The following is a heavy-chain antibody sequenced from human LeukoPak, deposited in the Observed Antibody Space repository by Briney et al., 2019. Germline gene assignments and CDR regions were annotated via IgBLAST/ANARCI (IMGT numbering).Heavy chain of an antibody. CDR2: IYYSGST. CDR1: GGSISSYY. Sequence: SETLSLTCTVSGGSISSYYWSWIRQPPGKGLEWIGYIYYSGSTNYNPSLKSRVTISVDTSENQFSLKLSSVTAADTAVYYCARAQYGRWLAVGAFDIWGQGTMVTVSS. D-gene: IGHD6-19*01. CDR3: ARAQYGRWLAVGAFDI. J-gene: IGHJ3*02. V-gene: IGHV4-59*01.